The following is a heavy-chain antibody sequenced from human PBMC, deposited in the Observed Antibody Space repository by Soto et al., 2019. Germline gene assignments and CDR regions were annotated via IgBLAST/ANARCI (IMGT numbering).Heavy chain of an antibody. CDR3: TTVGFAWATPGVYYFDY. Sequence: GGSLRLSCAASGFTFSNAWMNWVRQAPGKGLEWVGRIKSKIDGGTTDYAAPVKGRFTISRDDSKNTLYLQMNSLKTKDTAMYYSTTVGFAWATPGVYYFDYGGQGTLVTVSS. V-gene: IGHV3-15*07. D-gene: IGHD3-10*01. CDR1: GFTFSNAW. CDR2: IKSKIDGGTT. J-gene: IGHJ4*02.